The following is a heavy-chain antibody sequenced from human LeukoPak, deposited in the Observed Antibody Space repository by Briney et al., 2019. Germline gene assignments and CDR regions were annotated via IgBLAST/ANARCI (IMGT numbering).Heavy chain of an antibody. CDR3: ARASGYCLDY. J-gene: IGHJ4*02. V-gene: IGHV3-48*03. CDR1: GFTFSSYE. Sequence: GGSLRLSCAASGFTFSSYEMNWVRQAPGKGLEWVSYISSSGSTIYYADSVKGRFTISRDNAKNSLYLQMNSLRAEDTAVYYCARASGYCLDYWGQGTLVTVSS. D-gene: IGHD3-22*01. CDR2: ISSSGSTI.